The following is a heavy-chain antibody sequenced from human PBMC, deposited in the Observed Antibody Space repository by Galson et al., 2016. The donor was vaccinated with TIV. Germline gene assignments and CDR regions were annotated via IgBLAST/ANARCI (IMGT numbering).Heavy chain of an antibody. Sequence: VKVSCKVSGYTFIDYFIHWVQQAPGKGLEWMGNIDPEDGETIYAEKFQGRVSISADTSTNTAYLELSSLRSEDTAVYYCARVPQIYEWYFDLWGRGTLVTVSS. CDR2: IDPEDGET. CDR3: ARVPQIYEWYFDL. CDR1: GYTFIDYF. D-gene: IGHD3-16*01. V-gene: IGHV1-69-2*01. J-gene: IGHJ2*01.